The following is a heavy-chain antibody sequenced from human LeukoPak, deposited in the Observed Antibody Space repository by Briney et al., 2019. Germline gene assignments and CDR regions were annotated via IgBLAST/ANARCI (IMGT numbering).Heavy chain of an antibody. V-gene: IGHV3-21*01. CDR1: GFTFSSYS. D-gene: IGHD2-8*02. CDR3: ARENTGGTALDY. Sequence: GGSLRLSCVASGFTFSSYSMNWVRQAPGKGLEWVSSISPSANYIYYADSLHGRFTISRDNAKNSLYLQMNSLRAEDTAVYYCARENTGGTALDYWGQGTLVTVSS. J-gene: IGHJ4*02. CDR2: ISPSANYI.